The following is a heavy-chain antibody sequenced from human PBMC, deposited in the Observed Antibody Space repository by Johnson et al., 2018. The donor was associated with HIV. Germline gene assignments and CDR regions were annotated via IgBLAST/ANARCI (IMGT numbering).Heavy chain of an antibody. CDR2: ISYDGNNK. CDR3: ARTLWVGKESAFDI. V-gene: IGHV3-30*03. J-gene: IGHJ3*02. CDR1: GFTFSSYG. Sequence: QVQLVESGGGVVQPGRSLRLSCAASGFTFSSYGMHWVRQAPGKGLEWVAVISYDGNNKYYADSVKGRFTISRDNSKNTLYLQMNSLRAEDTAVYYCARTLWVGKESAFDIWGQGTMVTVSS. D-gene: IGHD3-16*01.